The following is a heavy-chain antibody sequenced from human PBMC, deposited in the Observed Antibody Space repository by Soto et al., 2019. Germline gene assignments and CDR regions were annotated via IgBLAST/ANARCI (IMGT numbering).Heavy chain of an antibody. Sequence: SVKVSCKASGGTFSSYAISWVRQAPGQGLEWMGGIIPIFGTANYAQKFQGRVTITADESTSTAYMELSSLRSEDTAVYYCARVGYSNYYYYYGMDVWGQGTTVTVSS. CDR2: IIPIFGTA. J-gene: IGHJ6*02. CDR3: ARVGYSNYYYYYGMDV. D-gene: IGHD4-4*01. CDR1: GGTFSSYA. V-gene: IGHV1-69*13.